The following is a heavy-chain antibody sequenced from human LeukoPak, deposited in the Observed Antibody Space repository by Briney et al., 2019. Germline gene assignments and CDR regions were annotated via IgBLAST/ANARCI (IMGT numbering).Heavy chain of an antibody. CDR1: GFTFSSYS. D-gene: IGHD6-19*01. Sequence: GGSLRLSCAASGFTFSSYSMNWVRQAPGKGLEWVSSISSSSSYIYYADSVKGRFTISRDSAKNSLYLQVNSLRAEDTAVYYCARDGYSSGWYVYWGRGTLVTVSS. V-gene: IGHV3-21*01. CDR3: ARDGYSSGWYVY. J-gene: IGHJ4*02. CDR2: ISSSSSYI.